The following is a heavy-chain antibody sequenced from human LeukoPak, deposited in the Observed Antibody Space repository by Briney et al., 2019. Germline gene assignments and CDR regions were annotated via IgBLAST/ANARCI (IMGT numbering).Heavy chain of an antibody. V-gene: IGHV4-59*08. Sequence: SETLSLTCTVSGGSISSYYWSWIRQPPGKGLEWIGYNYYSGSTNYNPSLKSRVTISVDTSKNQFSLKLSSVTAADTAVYYCARLSRYYDSSGYRNKYYFDYWGQGTLVTVSS. CDR3: ARLSRYYDSSGYRNKYYFDY. CDR1: GGSISSYY. D-gene: IGHD3-22*01. J-gene: IGHJ4*02. CDR2: NYYSGST.